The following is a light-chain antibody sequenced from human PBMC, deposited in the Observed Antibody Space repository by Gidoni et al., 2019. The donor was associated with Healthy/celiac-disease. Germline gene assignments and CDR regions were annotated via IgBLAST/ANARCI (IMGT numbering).Light chain of an antibody. V-gene: IGKV1-5*03. J-gene: IGKJ4*01. Sequence: IQVTQSPSTLSASVGDRVTITWRASQSISSWLAWYQQKPGKAPKLLIYKASSLESGVPSRFSGSGSGTEFTLTISSLQPDDFATYYCQQYNSIPGTFGGGTKVEIK. CDR2: KAS. CDR1: QSISSW. CDR3: QQYNSIPGT.